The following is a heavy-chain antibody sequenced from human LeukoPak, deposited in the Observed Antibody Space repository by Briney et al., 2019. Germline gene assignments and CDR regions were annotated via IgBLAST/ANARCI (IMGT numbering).Heavy chain of an antibody. CDR3: ARAQEQEQLWSFDY. V-gene: IGHV3-33*01. CDR1: GFTFSSYS. Sequence: PGRSLRLSCAASGFTFSSYSMHWVRQAPGKGLEWVAVIWYDGSNKYYADSVKGRFTISRDNSKNTLYLQMNSLRAEDTAVYYCARAQEQEQLWSFDYWGQGTLVTVSS. CDR2: IWYDGSNK. J-gene: IGHJ4*02. D-gene: IGHD5-18*01.